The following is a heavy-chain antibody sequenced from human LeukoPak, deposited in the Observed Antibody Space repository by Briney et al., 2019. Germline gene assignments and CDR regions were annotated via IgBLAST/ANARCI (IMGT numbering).Heavy chain of an antibody. D-gene: IGHD1-1*01. V-gene: IGHV1-18*01. CDR1: GGTFSSYA. CDR3: ATDQTGTTRSYYYYGMDV. J-gene: IGHJ6*02. Sequence: GASVKVSCKASGGTFSSYAISWVRQAPGQGLEWMGWISAYNGNTNYAQKLQGRVTMTEDTSTDTAYMELSSLRSEDTAVYYCATDQTGTTRSYYYYGMDVWGQGTTVTVSS. CDR2: ISAYNGNT.